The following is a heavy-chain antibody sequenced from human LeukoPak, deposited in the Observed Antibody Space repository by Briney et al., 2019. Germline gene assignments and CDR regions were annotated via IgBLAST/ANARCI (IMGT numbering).Heavy chain of an antibody. Sequence: SETLSLTCTVSNYSISSDYYWGWIRQPPGQGLEGIGSLFHSGTIYYTPSLKSRVTTSVDTSNNRFSLKLMSVTAADTAVYYCARATRPRGDFDYWGQGTLVTVSS. CDR3: ARATRPRGDFDY. D-gene: IGHD6-6*01. CDR1: NYSISSDYY. CDR2: LFHSGTI. V-gene: IGHV4-38-2*02. J-gene: IGHJ4*02.